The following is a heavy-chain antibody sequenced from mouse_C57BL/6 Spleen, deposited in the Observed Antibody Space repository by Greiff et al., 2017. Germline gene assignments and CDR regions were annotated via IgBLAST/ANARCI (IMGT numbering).Heavy chain of an antibody. CDR3: ARGGIYYYGSSDWYVDV. Sequence: EVQLVESEGGLVKPGSSMKLSCTASGFTFSDYYLAWVRQVPEKGLEWVATINYDGSSTYYLDSLKSRFIISRDNAKNILYLQMSSLKSEDTATYYCARGGIYYYGSSDWYVDVWGTGTTVTVSS. J-gene: IGHJ1*03. CDR2: INYDGSST. D-gene: IGHD1-1*01. CDR1: GFTFSDYY. V-gene: IGHV5-16*01.